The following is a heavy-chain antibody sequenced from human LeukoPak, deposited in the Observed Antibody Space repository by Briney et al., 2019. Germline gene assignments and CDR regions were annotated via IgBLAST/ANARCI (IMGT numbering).Heavy chain of an antibody. V-gene: IGHV5-51*01. Sequence: GESLKISCKGYGYTFTSQWIGWVRQMPGKGLEWMGIVFPRDSDTRYSPSFQGRVTISADKSISTAYLQWSSLKASDTAMYYCARHPIPKKYCSGGSCYDNYFDYWGQGTLVTVSS. CDR2: VFPRDSDT. CDR1: GYTFTSQW. D-gene: IGHD2-15*01. J-gene: IGHJ4*02. CDR3: ARHPIPKKYCSGGSCYDNYFDY.